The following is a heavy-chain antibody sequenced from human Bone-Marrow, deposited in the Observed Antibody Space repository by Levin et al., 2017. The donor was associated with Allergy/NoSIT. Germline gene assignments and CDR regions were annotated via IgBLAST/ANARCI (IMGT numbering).Heavy chain of an antibody. CDR2: ISGSGDRK. D-gene: IGHD5-12*01. Sequence: GASVKVSCAGPGFTFSNYAMSWVRQAPGKGLEWVSDISGSGDRKTYAASVKGRVTISRDNLNNILFLQMKSLRVEDTAIYYCAKSGGYDLFYYYGMDVWGQGTTVTVSS. V-gene: IGHV3-23*01. J-gene: IGHJ6*02. CDR1: GFTFSNYA. CDR3: AKSGGYDLFYYYGMDV.